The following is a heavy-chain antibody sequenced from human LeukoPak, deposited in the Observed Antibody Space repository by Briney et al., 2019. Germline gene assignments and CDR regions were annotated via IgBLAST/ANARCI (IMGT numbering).Heavy chain of an antibody. D-gene: IGHD3-3*01. CDR1: GYTFTSYY. CDR3: ARDQYDTWSRRGNFDS. J-gene: IGHJ4*02. CDR2: IRPSGGST. Sequence: ASVKVSCKASGYTFTSYYMHWVRQAPGQGLEWMGIIRPSGGSTSYAQKFRGRVTMTRDTSTSTVYMELSSLRAEDTAVFYCARDQYDTWSRRGNFDSWGQGTLVIVSS. V-gene: IGHV1-46*01.